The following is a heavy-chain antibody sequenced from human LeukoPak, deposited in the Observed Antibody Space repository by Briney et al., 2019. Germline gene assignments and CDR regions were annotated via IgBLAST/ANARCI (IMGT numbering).Heavy chain of an antibody. CDR1: GYTFTGYY. V-gene: IGHV1-2*02. D-gene: IGHD2-15*01. J-gene: IGHJ3*02. CDR2: INPNSGGT. CDR3: ARERYCSGGSCYGAFDI. Sequence: ASVKVSCKASGYTFTGYYMHWVRQAPGQGLEWMGWINPNSGGTNYAQKFQGRVTMTRDTSISTAYMELSRLRSDDTAVYYCARERYCSGGSCYGAFDIWGQGTTVTVSS.